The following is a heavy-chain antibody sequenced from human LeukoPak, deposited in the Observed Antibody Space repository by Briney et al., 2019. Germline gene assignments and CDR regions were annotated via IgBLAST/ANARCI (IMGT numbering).Heavy chain of an antibody. J-gene: IGHJ4*02. D-gene: IGHD6-19*01. CDR1: GFTFSSYG. CDR2: ISYDGSNK. V-gene: IGHV3-30*03. Sequence: PGGSLRLSCAASGFTFSSYGMHWVRQAPGKGLEWVAVISYDGSNKYYADSVKGRFTISRDNSKNTLYLQMNSLRAEDTAVYYCARGAQWLVPEPDYWGQGTLVTVSS. CDR3: ARGAQWLVPEPDY.